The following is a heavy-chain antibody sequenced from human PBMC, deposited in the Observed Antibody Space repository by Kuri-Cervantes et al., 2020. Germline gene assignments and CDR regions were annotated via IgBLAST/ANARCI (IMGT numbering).Heavy chain of an antibody. J-gene: IGHJ4*02. CDR2: IDGSSRIM. CDR3: ASDPNRIAH. Sequence: GGSLRLSCAASGFTFDDYAMHWVRQAPGKGLEWVSHIDGSSRIMEHADSVKGRFIISRDNAKNSLYLQMNSLRTEDTAVYYCASDPNRIAHWGQGSLVTVSS. CDR1: GFTFDDYA. V-gene: IGHV3-48*04. D-gene: IGHD2-15*01.